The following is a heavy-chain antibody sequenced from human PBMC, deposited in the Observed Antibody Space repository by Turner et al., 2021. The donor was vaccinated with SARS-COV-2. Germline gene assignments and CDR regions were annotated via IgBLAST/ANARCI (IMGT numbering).Heavy chain of an antibody. J-gene: IGHJ6*02. CDR3: VASHCNDGVCSTKSTFYGMDV. D-gene: IGHD2-8*02. Sequence: HVQMQQSRPGLGMPWGTLSLACNVCYGCITTNYWCSWVRQTPGKGLEWLGENHHSENTNYNPSLKSRVTISRDKSKNQFSLNSDSVTAADTAVYYCVASHCNDGVCSTKSTFYGMDVWGQGTTVTVSS. CDR1: YGCITTNYW. CDR2: NHHSENT. V-gene: IGHV4-4*02.